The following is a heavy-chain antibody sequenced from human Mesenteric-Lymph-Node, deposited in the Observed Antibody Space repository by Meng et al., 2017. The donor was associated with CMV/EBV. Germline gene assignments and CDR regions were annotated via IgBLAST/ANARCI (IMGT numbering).Heavy chain of an antibody. CDR2: TYSDGRT. J-gene: IGHJ4*02. Sequence: ETLSLTCAVSGVPVRSSYMTWVRQAPGKGLEWVSLTYSDGRTYYADSVKGRFTISRDNSKSTLYLHMNNLRADDSAVYYCATGAGTLYDIDFWGQGTLVTVSS. CDR3: ATGAGTLYDIDF. D-gene: IGHD1-1*01. V-gene: IGHV3-53*05. CDR1: GVPVRSSY.